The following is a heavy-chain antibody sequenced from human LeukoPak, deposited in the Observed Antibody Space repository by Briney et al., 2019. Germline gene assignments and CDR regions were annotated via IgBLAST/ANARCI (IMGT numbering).Heavy chain of an antibody. CDR2: LYISGSP. Sequence: SETLSLTCTVSGDSISSGSSYWNWVRQPAGKGLEWIGRLYISGSPSYNPSLKSRLTISLDTSKSQFSLKLNSVTAADTGVYYCARDFGPAAISGGAFDIWGQGTRVTVSS. V-gene: IGHV4-61*02. J-gene: IGHJ3*02. CDR3: ARDFGPAAISGGAFDI. CDR1: GDSISSGSSY. D-gene: IGHD2-2*02.